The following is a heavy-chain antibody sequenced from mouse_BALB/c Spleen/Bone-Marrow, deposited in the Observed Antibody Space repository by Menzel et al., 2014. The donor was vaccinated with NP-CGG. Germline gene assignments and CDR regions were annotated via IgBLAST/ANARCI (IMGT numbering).Heavy chain of an antibody. CDR3: AREKYGNYYATDD. CDR1: GFSLTGYG. CDR2: IWGDGSP. Sequence: VKLVESGPGLVAPSQSLSIPCTVSGFSLTGYGVNWVRQPPGKGLEWLGMIWGDGSPDYNSALKSRLSISKDNSKSQVFLKMNSLQTGDTARYYCAREKYGNYYATDDGGQGTSVTVSS. J-gene: IGHJ4*01. V-gene: IGHV2-6-7*01. D-gene: IGHD2-10*02.